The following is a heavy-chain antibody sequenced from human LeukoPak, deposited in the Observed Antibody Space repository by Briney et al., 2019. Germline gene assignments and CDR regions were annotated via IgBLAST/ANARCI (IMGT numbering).Heavy chain of an antibody. CDR1: GFTFSSYG. J-gene: IGHJ3*02. D-gene: IGHD6-19*01. CDR2: TSYDGSNK. Sequence: GGSLRLSCAASGFTFSSYGMHWVRQAPGKGLEWVAVTSYDGSNKYYADSVKGRFTISRDNSKNTLYLQMNSLRAEDTAVYYCAKSSPYSSGWFIGAFDIWGQGTMVTVSS. CDR3: AKSSPYSSGWFIGAFDI. V-gene: IGHV3-30*18.